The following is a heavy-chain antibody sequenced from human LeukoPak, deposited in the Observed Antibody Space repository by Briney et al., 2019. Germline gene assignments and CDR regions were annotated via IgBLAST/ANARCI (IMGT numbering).Heavy chain of an antibody. Sequence: SETLSLTCAVSGYSISSGYYWGWIRQPPGKGLEWIGSIYHSGSTYYNPSLKSRATISVDTSKNQFSLKLSSVTAADTAVYYCASEPIIVGASTVDYWGQGTLVTVSS. D-gene: IGHD1-26*01. CDR1: GYSISSGYY. J-gene: IGHJ4*02. CDR3: ASEPIIVGASTVDY. CDR2: IYHSGST. V-gene: IGHV4-38-2*01.